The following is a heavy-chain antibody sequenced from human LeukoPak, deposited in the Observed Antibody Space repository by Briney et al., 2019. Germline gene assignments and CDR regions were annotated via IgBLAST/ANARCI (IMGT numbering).Heavy chain of an antibody. D-gene: IGHD4-17*01. CDR2: ISYDGSNK. V-gene: IGHV3-30-3*01. Sequence: GGSLRLSCAASGFTFSSYAMHWVRKAPGKGLEWVAVISYDGSNKYYADSVKGRFTISRDNSKNTLYLQMNSLRAEDTAMYYCARDPGDYQEWYYFDYWGQGTLVTVSS. J-gene: IGHJ4*02. CDR3: ARDPGDYQEWYYFDY. CDR1: GFTFSSYA.